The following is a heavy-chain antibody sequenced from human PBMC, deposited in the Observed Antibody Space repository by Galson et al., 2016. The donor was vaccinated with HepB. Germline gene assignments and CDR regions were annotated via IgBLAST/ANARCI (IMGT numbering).Heavy chain of an antibody. CDR2: IKQDGMKR. Sequence: SCEASGYTLTGDWMSWVRQAPGKGLEWVAWIKQDGMKRYPADTLVGRFTMTTDNSTKLAYLEMKSLRAEDTAIYYCARHHNTQNPSAYWGQGTRLTVSS. V-gene: IGHV3-7*01. J-gene: IGHJ4*02. CDR3: ARHHNTQNPSAY. CDR1: GYTLTGDW. D-gene: IGHD1-14*01.